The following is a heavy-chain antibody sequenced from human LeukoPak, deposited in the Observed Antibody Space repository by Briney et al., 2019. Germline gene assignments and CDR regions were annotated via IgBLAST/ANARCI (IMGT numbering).Heavy chain of an antibody. Sequence: GVSLKISCKGSGSRFTSYWIGWVRQMPGKGLEWMGIIYPGDSDTRYRPSFQGQVTISADKSISTADLQWSSLKASDTAMYYCARSGSSGYYVYNWFDPWGQGTLVTVSS. CDR2: IYPGDSDT. D-gene: IGHD3-22*01. CDR1: GSRFTSYW. V-gene: IGHV5-51*01. J-gene: IGHJ5*02. CDR3: ARSGSSGYYVYNWFDP.